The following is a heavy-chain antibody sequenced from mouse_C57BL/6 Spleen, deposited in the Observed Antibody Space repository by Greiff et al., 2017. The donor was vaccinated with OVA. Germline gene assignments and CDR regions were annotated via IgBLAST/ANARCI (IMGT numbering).Heavy chain of an antibody. D-gene: IGHD2-5*01. J-gene: IGHJ4*01. CDR1: GYAFSSSW. CDR3: ASYSNYNYALDY. V-gene: IGHV1-82*01. CDR2: IYPGDGDT. Sequence: VQLQQSGPELVKPGASVKISCKASGYAFSSSWMNWVKQRPGKGLEWIGRIYPGDGDTNYNGKFKGKATLTADKSSSTAYMQLSSLTSEDSAVYSCASYSNYNYALDYWGQGTSVTVSS.